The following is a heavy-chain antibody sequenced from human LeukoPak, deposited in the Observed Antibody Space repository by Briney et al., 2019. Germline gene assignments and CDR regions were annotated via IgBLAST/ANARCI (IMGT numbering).Heavy chain of an antibody. CDR2: IKQDGGET. V-gene: IGHV3-7*01. CDR1: GLTFSNHW. CDR3: ASLGSGYYVNFFDP. D-gene: IGHD3-3*01. Sequence: PGGSVRLSCAASGLTFSNHWMSWVRQAPGMGLEWVANIKQDGGETYYMNSVKGRFTISRDNAKNALYLHMSRLRVEDTAVYYCASLGSGYYVNFFDPCGQGTLVTVSS. J-gene: IGHJ5*02.